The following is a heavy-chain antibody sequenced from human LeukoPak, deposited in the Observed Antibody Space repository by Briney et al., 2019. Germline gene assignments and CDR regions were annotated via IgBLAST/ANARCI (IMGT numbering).Heavy chain of an antibody. V-gene: IGHV3-48*01. CDR2: IRSDSSII. J-gene: IGHJ4*02. D-gene: IGHD2-8*01. Sequence: GGSLRPSCAASGFAFNTYSMNWVRQAPGKGLEWVSYIRSDSSIIYYADSVKGRFTMSRDNGKNSLYLQMNSLRVEDTAVYFCARVQAGKWDFDYWGQGTLVTVSS. CDR1: GFAFNTYS. CDR3: ARVQAGKWDFDY.